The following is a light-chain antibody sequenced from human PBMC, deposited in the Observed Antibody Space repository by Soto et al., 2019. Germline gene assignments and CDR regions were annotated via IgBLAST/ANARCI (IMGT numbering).Light chain of an antibody. V-gene: IGLV6-57*03. Sequence: NFMLTQPHSVSESPGKTVTMSCTRSSGSIASNYVQWFQLRPGSAPTTVMQXDSXXXXXXXDRFFXSIDRSSNXAXLTXSXXXXXXXADYFCEAYDNNSWVFGGGTKLTVL. CDR1: SGSIASNY. CDR2: XDS. J-gene: IGLJ3*02. CDR3: EAYDNNSWV.